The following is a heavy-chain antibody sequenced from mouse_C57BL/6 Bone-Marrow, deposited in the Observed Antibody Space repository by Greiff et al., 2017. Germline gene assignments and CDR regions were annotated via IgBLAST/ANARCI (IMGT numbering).Heavy chain of an antibody. Sequence: QVQLKESGPELVKPGASVKISCKASGYAFSGSWMNWVKQRPGKGLEWIGRIYPGDGDTNYNGKFKGKATLTADKSSSTAYMQLSSLTSEDSAVYFCARWYYGFDYWGQGTTLTVSS. CDR1: GYAFSGSW. CDR2: IYPGDGDT. J-gene: IGHJ2*01. D-gene: IGHD1-1*01. V-gene: IGHV1-82*01. CDR3: ARWYYGFDY.